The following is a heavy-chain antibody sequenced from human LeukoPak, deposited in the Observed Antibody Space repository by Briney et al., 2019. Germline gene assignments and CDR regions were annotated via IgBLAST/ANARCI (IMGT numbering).Heavy chain of an antibody. CDR1: GFTFSSYA. V-gene: IGHV3-23*01. J-gene: IGHJ4*02. D-gene: IGHD2-2*01. Sequence: GGSLRLSCAASGFTFSSYAISWVRQAPGKGLEWVSAISGSGGSTYYADSVRGRFTISRDNSKNTLYLQMNSLRAEDTAVYYCAKAPQLLYFDYWGQGTLVTVSS. CDR2: ISGSGGST. CDR3: AKAPQLLYFDY.